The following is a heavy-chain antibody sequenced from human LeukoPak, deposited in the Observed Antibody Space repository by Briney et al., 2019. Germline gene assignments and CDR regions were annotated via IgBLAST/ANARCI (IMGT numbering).Heavy chain of an antibody. CDR2: IYYSGST. Sequence: SETLSLTCTVSGGSISSSSYYWGWIRQPPGKGLEWIGSIYYSGSTYYNPSLKSRVTISVDTSKNQFSLKLSSVTASDKAVYYCERDQIGAYCGGDCAWGFDYWGQGTLVTVSS. CDR1: GGSISSSSYY. D-gene: IGHD2-21*02. J-gene: IGHJ4*02. CDR3: ERDQIGAYCGGDCAWGFDY. V-gene: IGHV4-39*07.